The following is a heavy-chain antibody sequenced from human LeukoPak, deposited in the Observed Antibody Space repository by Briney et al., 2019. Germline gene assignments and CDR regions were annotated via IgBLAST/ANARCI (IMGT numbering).Heavy chain of an antibody. Sequence: GGSLRLSCAASGFTFSSYGMHWVRQAPGKGLEWVAFIRYDGSNKYYADSVKGRFTISRDNSKNTLYLQMNSLRAEDTAVYYCAKDGFRSSSGDYWGQGTLVTVSS. V-gene: IGHV3-30*02. D-gene: IGHD6-6*01. CDR3: AKDGFRSSSGDY. CDR2: IRYDGSNK. CDR1: GFTFSSYG. J-gene: IGHJ4*02.